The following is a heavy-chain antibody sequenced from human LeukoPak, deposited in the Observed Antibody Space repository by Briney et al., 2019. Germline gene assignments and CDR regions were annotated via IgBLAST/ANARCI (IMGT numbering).Heavy chain of an antibody. Sequence: SETLSLTCAVSGGSISSSNWWSWVRQPPGKGLEWIGEIYHSGSTNYNPSLKSRVTISVDKSKNQFSLKLSSVTAADTAVYYCARVHSSGWSPVDYWGQGTLVTVSS. V-gene: IGHV4-4*02. CDR1: GGSISSSNW. J-gene: IGHJ4*02. D-gene: IGHD6-19*01. CDR2: IYHSGST. CDR3: ARVHSSGWSPVDY.